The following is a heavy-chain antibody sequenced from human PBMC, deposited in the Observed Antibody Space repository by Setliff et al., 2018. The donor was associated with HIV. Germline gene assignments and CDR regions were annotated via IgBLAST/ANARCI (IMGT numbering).Heavy chain of an antibody. Sequence: LGGSLRLSCTASGFTFSDSVMHWVRQPPGKGLEWVAAISVDGSGKFYADSVKGRFTISRDNAKNSLYLQMNSLRAEDTAVYYCARHGGYYYYYMDVWGKGTTVTVSS. V-gene: IGHV3-30*07. D-gene: IGHD3-16*01. CDR1: GFTFSDSV. CDR2: ISVDGSGK. CDR3: ARHGGYYYYYMDV. J-gene: IGHJ6*03.